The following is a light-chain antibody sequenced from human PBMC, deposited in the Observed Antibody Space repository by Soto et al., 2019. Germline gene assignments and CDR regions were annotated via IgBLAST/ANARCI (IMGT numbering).Light chain of an antibody. J-gene: IGLJ3*02. Sequence: QSALTQPASVSGSPGQSITISCTGTSSDVGGYNYVSWYQHHPGRAPKLMIYDVSNRPSGVSNRFSASKSGNTASLTISGLQAEDEADYYCSSYSSSSPWVFGGGTQLTVL. CDR1: SSDVGGYNY. CDR3: SSYSSSSPWV. V-gene: IGLV2-14*03. CDR2: DVS.